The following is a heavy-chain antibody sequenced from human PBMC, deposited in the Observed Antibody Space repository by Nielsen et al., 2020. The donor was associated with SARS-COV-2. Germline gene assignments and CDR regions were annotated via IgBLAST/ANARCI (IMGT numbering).Heavy chain of an antibody. D-gene: IGHD3-22*01. J-gene: IGHJ5*02. CDR3: ANDYYDSSGYYYPWFDP. V-gene: IGHV3-23*01. Sequence: GGSLRLSCAASGFTFSNYAMSWVRQAPGKGLEWVSTISDSGDHTYYADSVKGRFIISRDNAKNSLYLQMNSLRAEDTAVYYCANDYYDSSGYYYPWFDPWGQGTLVTVSS. CDR2: ISDSGDHT. CDR1: GFTFSNYA.